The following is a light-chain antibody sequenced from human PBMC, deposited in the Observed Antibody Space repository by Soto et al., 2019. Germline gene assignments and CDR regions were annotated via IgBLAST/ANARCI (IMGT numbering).Light chain of an antibody. CDR1: QSVRSNY. Sequence: EIVLTQSPGTLSLSPGERATLSCRASQSVRSNYLAWYHQKPGQAPRLLIYGASIRATGFPDRISGSGSGTDFTLTISRLEPEDFAVYYCQQYGSLPRAFGQGTKVEI. J-gene: IGKJ1*01. CDR3: QQYGSLPRA. CDR2: GAS. V-gene: IGKV3-20*01.